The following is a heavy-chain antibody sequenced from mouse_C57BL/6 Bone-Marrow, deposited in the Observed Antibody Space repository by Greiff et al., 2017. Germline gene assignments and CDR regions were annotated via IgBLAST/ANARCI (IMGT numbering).Heavy chain of an antibody. Sequence: VQLQQPGAELVMPGASVKLSCKASGYTFTSYWMHWVKQRPGQGLEWIGEIDPADSYTNYNQKFKGKSTLTVDKSSSTAYMQLSSLTSEDSAVYYCAREPPVTTVVGHFDYWGQGTTLTVSS. V-gene: IGHV1-69*01. J-gene: IGHJ2*01. CDR3: AREPPVTTVVGHFDY. CDR2: IDPADSYT. D-gene: IGHD1-1*01. CDR1: GYTFTSYW.